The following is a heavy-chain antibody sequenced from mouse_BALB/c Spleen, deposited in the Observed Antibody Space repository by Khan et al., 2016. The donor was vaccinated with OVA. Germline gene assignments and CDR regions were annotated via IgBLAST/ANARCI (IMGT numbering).Heavy chain of an antibody. V-gene: IGHV3-5*02. D-gene: IGHD1-2*01. CDR3: ARDKGYAYDWYFDV. CDR1: GISITTGNYR. Sequence: EVQLLESGPGLVKPSQTVSLTCTVTGISITTGNYRWSWLRQFPGNKLEWIGNIYYTGTITYNPSLTSRTTITRDTSKNQFFLEMNSLTAEDTATYYCARDKGYAYDWYFDVWGAGTTVTVSS. CDR2: IYYTGTI. J-gene: IGHJ1*01.